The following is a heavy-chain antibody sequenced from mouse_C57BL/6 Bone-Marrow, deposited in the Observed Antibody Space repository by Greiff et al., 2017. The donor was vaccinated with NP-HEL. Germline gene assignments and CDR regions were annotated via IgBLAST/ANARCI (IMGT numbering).Heavy chain of an antibody. CDR2: IYPGDGDT. J-gene: IGHJ3*01. Sequence: QVQLQQSGPELVKPGASVKISCKASGYAFSSSWMNWVKQRPGKGLEWIGRIYPGDGDTNYNGKFKGKATLTADKTSSTAYMQRSSLAAGDSAVYVRGTWTGGAWFAYWGQGTLVTVSA. V-gene: IGHV1-82*01. CDR1: GYAFSSSW. CDR3: GTWTGGAWFAY.